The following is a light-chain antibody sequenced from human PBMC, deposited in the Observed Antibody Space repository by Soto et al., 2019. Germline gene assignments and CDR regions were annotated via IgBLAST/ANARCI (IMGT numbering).Light chain of an antibody. CDR1: QSVRSY. CDR3: QQYNNWPWT. Sequence: EVVMTQSPATLSVSAGERATLSCGASQSVRSYLAWYQQKPGQAPRLLIHGASTRAPGIPARFSGSGSGTDFTLTISSLQSEDFAFYYCQQYNNWPWTFGQGTKVDIK. V-gene: IGKV3-15*01. CDR2: GAS. J-gene: IGKJ1*01.